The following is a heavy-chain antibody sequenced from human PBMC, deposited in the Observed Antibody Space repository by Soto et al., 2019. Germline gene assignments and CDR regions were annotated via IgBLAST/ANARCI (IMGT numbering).Heavy chain of an antibody. CDR1: GYTFTPHH. CDR3: ASGKGVDGSHYLDN. Sequence: ASVKVSCKASGYTFTPHHMHWVRQAPGQGPERMVIFNPSDGSTKYAQKFQGRVTMTRDTSTSTVYMELSSLRSEDTAVYYCASGKGVDGSHYLDNWGQGTLVTVSS. D-gene: IGHD1-26*01. V-gene: IGHV1-46*01. J-gene: IGHJ4*02. CDR2: FNPSDGST.